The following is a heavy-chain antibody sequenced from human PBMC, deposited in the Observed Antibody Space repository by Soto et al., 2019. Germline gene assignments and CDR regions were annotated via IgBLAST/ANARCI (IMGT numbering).Heavy chain of an antibody. Sequence: GASVKVSCKASGYTFTNYAMHWVRQAPGQRLEWMGWINAAIGNTKYSQKFQGSVTITRDTSANTVYMELSSLRSEDTAVYYCARRNVYGSGSYSFDYWGQGTLVTVS. J-gene: IGHJ4*02. CDR1: GYTFTNYA. V-gene: IGHV1-3*01. CDR3: ARRNVYGSGSYSFDY. D-gene: IGHD3-10*01. CDR2: INAAIGNT.